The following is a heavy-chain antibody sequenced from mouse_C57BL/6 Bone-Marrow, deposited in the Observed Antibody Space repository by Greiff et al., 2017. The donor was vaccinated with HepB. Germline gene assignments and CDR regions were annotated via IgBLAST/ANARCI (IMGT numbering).Heavy chain of an antibody. CDR1: GYAFSSSW. Sequence: QVQLQQSGPELVKPGASVKISCKASGYAFSSSWMNWVKQRPGKGLEWIGRIYPGDGDTNYNGKFKGKATLTADKSSSTAYMQLSSLTSEDSAVYFCAKSSPWSSYEYYAMDYWGPGTSLTFSS. V-gene: IGHV1-82*01. D-gene: IGHD1-1*01. CDR2: IYPGDGDT. J-gene: IGHJ4*01. CDR3: AKSSPWSSYEYYAMDY.